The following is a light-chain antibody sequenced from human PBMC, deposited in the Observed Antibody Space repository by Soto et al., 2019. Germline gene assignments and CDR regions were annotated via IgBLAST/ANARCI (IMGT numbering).Light chain of an antibody. CDR1: SSNIGAGYD. CDR3: QSYDSSLSGSVV. CDR2: GNS. Sequence: QSVLTQPPSVSGAPGQRVTISCTGSSSNIGAGYDVHWYQQLPGTAPKLLIYGNSNRASGVPDRFSGSKSGTSASLAITGLQAEDEADYDCQSYDSSLSGSVVFGGGTKLTVL. V-gene: IGLV1-40*01. J-gene: IGLJ2*01.